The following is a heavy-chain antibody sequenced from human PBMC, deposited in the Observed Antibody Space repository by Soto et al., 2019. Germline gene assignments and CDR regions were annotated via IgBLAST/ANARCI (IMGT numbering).Heavy chain of an antibody. Sequence: EVQLVESGGVLVQPGGSLRLSCAASGFTFSSYYMSWVRQAQGKGLGWGANVNEDGSEKYYVDSVQGRFTVSRDNAKKSLYLQMNSLRAEDTAVYYCAKWGGAGRDYWCQGTLVTVSS. CDR2: VNEDGSEK. D-gene: IGHD1-26*01. J-gene: IGHJ4*02. CDR1: GFTFSSYY. V-gene: IGHV3-7*01. CDR3: AKWGGAGRDY.